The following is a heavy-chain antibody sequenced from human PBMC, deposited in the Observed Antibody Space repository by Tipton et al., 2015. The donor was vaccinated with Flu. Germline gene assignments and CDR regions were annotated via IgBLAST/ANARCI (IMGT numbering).Heavy chain of an antibody. Sequence: LRLSCTVSGGSISSYYWSWIRQPPGKGLEWIGYIYYSGSTNYNPSLKSRVTISVDTSKNQFSLKLSSVTAADTAVYYCARRQGVSGWRYYFDYWGQGTLVTVSS. V-gene: IGHV4-59*01. CDR1: GGSISSYY. J-gene: IGHJ4*02. CDR3: ARRQGVSGWRYYFDY. D-gene: IGHD6-19*01. CDR2: IYYSGST.